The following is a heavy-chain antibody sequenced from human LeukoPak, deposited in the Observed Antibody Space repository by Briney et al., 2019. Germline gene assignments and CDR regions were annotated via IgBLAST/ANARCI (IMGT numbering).Heavy chain of an antibody. CDR1: GGTFISYA. Sequence: ASVKVSCKAPGGTFISYAISWVRQAPGQGLEWMGGIIPIFGTANYAQKFQGRVTITADESTSTAYMELSSLRSEDTAVYYCASFVAEPKKYSSGWYVDYWGQGTLVTVSS. CDR2: IIPIFGTA. J-gene: IGHJ4*02. CDR3: ASFVAEPKKYSSGWYVDY. D-gene: IGHD6-19*01. V-gene: IGHV1-69*13.